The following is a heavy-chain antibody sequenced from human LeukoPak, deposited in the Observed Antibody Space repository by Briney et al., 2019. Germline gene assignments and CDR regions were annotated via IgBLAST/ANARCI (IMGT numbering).Heavy chain of an antibody. CDR1: GYTFTRYT. V-gene: IGHV1-46*01. Sequence: ASVKVSCKASGYTFTRYTISLVRQAPGQGLEWMGIINPSGGSTSYAQKFQGRVTMTRDTSTSTVYMELSSLRSEDTAVYYCARDQQRSSDWYIGPRSPLYFDYWGQGTLVTVSS. CDR3: ARDQQRSSDWYIGPRSPLYFDY. CDR2: INPSGGST. J-gene: IGHJ4*02. D-gene: IGHD6-19*01.